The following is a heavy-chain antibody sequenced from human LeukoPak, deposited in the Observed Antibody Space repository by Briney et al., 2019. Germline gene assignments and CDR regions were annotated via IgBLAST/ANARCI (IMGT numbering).Heavy chain of an antibody. CDR2: INKNGGT. V-gene: IGHV4-30-4*01. CDR3: AREHKSYGDYPYYFDS. CDR1: SDSISSGDYY. Sequence: SSQTLSLTRTVSSDSISSGDYYWSWIRQPAGKGLEFIGYINKNGGTYYNPPLKSRVSISIDTSKNQFSLKLTSVTAADTAVYFCAREHKSYGDYPYYFDSWGQGTLVTVSS. D-gene: IGHD4-17*01. J-gene: IGHJ4*02.